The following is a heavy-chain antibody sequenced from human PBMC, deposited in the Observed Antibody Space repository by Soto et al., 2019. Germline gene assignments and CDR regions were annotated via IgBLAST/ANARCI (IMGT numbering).Heavy chain of an antibody. D-gene: IGHD4-17*01. J-gene: IGHJ3*02. Sequence: QVQLQESGPGLVKPSETLSLTCTVSGGPIRSYYWSWIRQPPGKGLEWIGYIYYSGSTNYNPSLKSRVTISVDTSKNQFSLKLSSVPAADTAVYYCARRYGGAFDIWGQGTMVTVSS. CDR2: IYYSGST. CDR1: GGPIRSYY. V-gene: IGHV4-59*08. CDR3: ARRYGGAFDI.